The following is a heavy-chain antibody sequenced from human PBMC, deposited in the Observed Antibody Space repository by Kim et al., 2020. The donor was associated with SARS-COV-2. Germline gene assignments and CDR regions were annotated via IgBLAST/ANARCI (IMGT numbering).Heavy chain of an antibody. CDR3: EAVYYYASSGYDY. Sequence: YAQKFQGRVTITADESTSTAYMELSSLRSEDTAVYYCEAVYYYASSGYDYWGQGTLVTVSS. V-gene: IGHV1-69*01. J-gene: IGHJ4*02. D-gene: IGHD3-22*01.